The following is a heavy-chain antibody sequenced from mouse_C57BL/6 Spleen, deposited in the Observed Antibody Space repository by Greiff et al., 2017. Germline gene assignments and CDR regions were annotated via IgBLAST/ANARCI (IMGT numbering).Heavy chain of an antibody. D-gene: IGHD1-1*01. V-gene: IGHV1-26*01. J-gene: IGHJ4*01. CDR1: GYTFTDYY. CDR3: ARGGSRYYAMDY. Sequence: VQLQQSGPELVKPGASVKISCKASGYTFTDYYMNWVKQSHGKSLEWIGDTNPNNGGTNYNQKFKGKATLTVDKSSSTAYMELRSLTSEDSAVYYCARGGSRYYAMDYWGQGTSVTVSS. CDR2: TNPNNGGT.